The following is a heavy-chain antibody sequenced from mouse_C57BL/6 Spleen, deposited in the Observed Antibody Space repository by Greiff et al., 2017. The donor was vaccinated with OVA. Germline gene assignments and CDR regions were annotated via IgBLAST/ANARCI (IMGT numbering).Heavy chain of an antibody. CDR3: ARSYYYGSSYDAMDY. V-gene: IGHV1-82*01. Sequence: VQGVESGPELVKPGASVKISCKASGYAFSSSWMNWVKQRPGKGLEWIGRIYPGDGDTNYNGKFKGKATLTADKSSSTAYMQLSSLTSEDSAVYFCARSYYYGSSYDAMDYWGQGTSVTVSS. CDR2: IYPGDGDT. CDR1: GYAFSSSW. D-gene: IGHD1-1*01. J-gene: IGHJ4*01.